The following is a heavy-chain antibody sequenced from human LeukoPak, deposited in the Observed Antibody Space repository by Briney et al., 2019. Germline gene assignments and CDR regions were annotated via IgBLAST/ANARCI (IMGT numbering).Heavy chain of an antibody. V-gene: IGHV3-7*01. CDR3: ARDISYKVRVDTASNTPYY. Sequence: AGGSLRLSCAASGFTFSSYSMNWVRQAPGKGLEWVANIKQDGSEKYYVDSVKGRFTISRDNAKNSLYLQMNSLRAEDTAVYYCARDISYKVRVDTASNTPYYWGQGTLVTVSS. J-gene: IGHJ4*02. D-gene: IGHD5-18*01. CDR1: GFTFSSYS. CDR2: IKQDGSEK.